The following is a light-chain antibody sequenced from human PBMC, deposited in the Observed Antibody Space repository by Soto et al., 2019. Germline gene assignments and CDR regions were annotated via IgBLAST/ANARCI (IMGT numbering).Light chain of an antibody. CDR1: SSDVGGYNY. J-gene: IGLJ1*01. CDR3: SSYTCSSLYV. V-gene: IGLV2-14*01. Sequence: QSALTQPASVSGSPGQSITISCTGTSSDVGGYNYVSWYQQHPGKAPKLMIYDVSNRPSGVSNRFSGSKSGNTASLTISGLQAEDEADYYCSSYTCSSLYVFGTGTKLTVL. CDR2: DVS.